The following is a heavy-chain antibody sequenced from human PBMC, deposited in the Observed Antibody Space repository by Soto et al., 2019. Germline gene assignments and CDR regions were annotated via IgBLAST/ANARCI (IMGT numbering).Heavy chain of an antibody. CDR1: GGSFSGYY. CDR3: ARDRGGITVSSKPLGEWFDP. D-gene: IGHD3-16*01. Sequence: SETLSLTCAVYGGSFSGYYWSWIRQPPGKGLEWIGEINHSGSTNYNPSLKSRVTISGDTSKNQFSLRLTSVTAADTAVYYCARDRGGITVSSKPLGEWFDPWGQGTLVTVSS. V-gene: IGHV4-34*01. J-gene: IGHJ5*02. CDR2: INHSGST.